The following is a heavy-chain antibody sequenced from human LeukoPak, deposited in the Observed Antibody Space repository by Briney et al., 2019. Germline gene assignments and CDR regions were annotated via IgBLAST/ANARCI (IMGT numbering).Heavy chain of an antibody. J-gene: IGHJ5*02. CDR2: LDESGRP. CDR1: GGSTRSGRHH. CDR3: ARVLWFGDQMGTVWFDP. V-gene: IGHV4-39*07. D-gene: IGHD3-10*01. Sequence: SETLSLTCSVSGGSTRSGRHHWAWVRQPPGKGLEFIGSLDESGRPYYNAPLKSRVTISEDSSGKQFSLNLSSVTAADTAVYYCARVLWFGDQMGTVWFDPWGQGTLVTVSS.